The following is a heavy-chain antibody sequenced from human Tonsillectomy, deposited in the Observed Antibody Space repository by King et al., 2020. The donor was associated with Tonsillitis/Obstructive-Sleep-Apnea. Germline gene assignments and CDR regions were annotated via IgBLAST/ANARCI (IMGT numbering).Heavy chain of an antibody. CDR1: GYTFITYG. CDR2: ISTYNGNT. J-gene: IGHJ5*02. CDR3: ARDSLGYCTSASCWYWFDP. V-gene: IGHV1-18*01. D-gene: IGHD2-2*01. Sequence: VQLVESEAEVKKPGASVKVACRASGYTFITYGVNWVRQAPGQGLEWMGWISTYNGNTIYAQKFQGRVTMTTDTSTSTAYMELRSLRSDDTAVYYCARDSLGYCTSASCWYWFDPWGQGTLVTVSS.